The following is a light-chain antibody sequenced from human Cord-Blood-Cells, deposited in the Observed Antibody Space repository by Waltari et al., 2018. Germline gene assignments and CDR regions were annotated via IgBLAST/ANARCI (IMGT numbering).Light chain of an antibody. J-gene: IGKJ2*03. CDR3: QQYYSTPYS. Sequence: DIQMTQSPTSLSESVGDRVTITFRARQSISSYLSWYQQKPGKAPKLLIYAASSLQSGVPSRFSGSGSGTDFTLTISSLQSEDFATYYCQQYYSTPYSFGEGTKLEIK. V-gene: IGKV1-39*01. CDR2: AAS. CDR1: QSISSY.